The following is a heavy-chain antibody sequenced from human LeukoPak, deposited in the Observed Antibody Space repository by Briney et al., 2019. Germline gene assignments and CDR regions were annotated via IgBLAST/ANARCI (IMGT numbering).Heavy chain of an antibody. Sequence: SQTLSLTCAISGDSVSSNSATWNWIRQSPSRGLEWLGRTYYRSKWYKYYAVSVKGRITINPDTSKNQFSLRLNSVTPEDTAMYYCARGPSYFQHWGQGTLVTVSS. CDR2: TYYRSKWYK. CDR1: GDSVSSNSAT. CDR3: ARGPSYFQH. V-gene: IGHV6-1*01. J-gene: IGHJ1*01.